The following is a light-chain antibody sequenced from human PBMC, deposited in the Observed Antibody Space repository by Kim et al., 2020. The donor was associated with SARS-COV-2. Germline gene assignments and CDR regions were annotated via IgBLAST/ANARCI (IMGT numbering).Light chain of an antibody. J-gene: IGKJ4*01. CDR3: LKNMVYPLT. CDR1: QSISTW. V-gene: IGKV1-5*03. Sequence: DIQMTQSPSTLSASVGDRVTITCQASQSISTWLAWYQQKPGKAPKLLIYRASSLERGVPSRFSGSGSGTEFTLTISSLQPDDFVTYFCLKNMVYPLTFGGGTKVDIK. CDR2: RAS.